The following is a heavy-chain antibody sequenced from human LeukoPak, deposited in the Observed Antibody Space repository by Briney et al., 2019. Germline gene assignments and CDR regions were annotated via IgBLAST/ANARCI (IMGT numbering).Heavy chain of an antibody. CDR3: ARAFDWLLFIQDYYGMDV. Sequence: ASVKVSCRASGYTFTSYGISWVRQAPGQGLEWMGWISAYNGNTNYAQKLQGRVTMTTDTSTSTAYMELRSLRSDDTAVYYCARAFDWLLFIQDYYGMDVWGQGTTVTVSS. CDR2: ISAYNGNT. V-gene: IGHV1-18*01. CDR1: GYTFTSYG. J-gene: IGHJ6*02. D-gene: IGHD3-9*01.